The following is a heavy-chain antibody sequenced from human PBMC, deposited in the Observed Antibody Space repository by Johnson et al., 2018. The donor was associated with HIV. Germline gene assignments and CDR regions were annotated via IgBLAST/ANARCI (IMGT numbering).Heavy chain of an antibody. Sequence: VQLVESGGGLVQPGGSLRLSCEASGFTFTNYWIYWVRQAPGKGLVVVSRINNDGSATTYADSVKGRFTISRDNAKSTLFLQMNSLRAEDTAVYYCARGGNNHAFDIWGQGTMVTVSS. CDR1: GFTFTNYW. CDR2: INNDGSAT. CDR3: ARGGNNHAFDI. V-gene: IGHV3-74*02. J-gene: IGHJ3*02. D-gene: IGHD5-24*01.